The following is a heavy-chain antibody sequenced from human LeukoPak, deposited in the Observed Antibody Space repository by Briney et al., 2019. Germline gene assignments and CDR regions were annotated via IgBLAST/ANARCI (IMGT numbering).Heavy chain of an antibody. Sequence: GRSLRLSCAASGFTFSSYAMHWVRQAPGKGLEWVAVISYDGSNKYYADSVKGRFTISRDNSKNTLYLQMNSLRAEDTAVYYCAKDESYYYGSGSYDTFDIWGRGTMVTVSS. CDR1: GFTFSSYA. CDR3: AKDESYYYGSGSYDTFDI. V-gene: IGHV3-30-3*01. CDR2: ISYDGSNK. J-gene: IGHJ3*02. D-gene: IGHD3-10*01.